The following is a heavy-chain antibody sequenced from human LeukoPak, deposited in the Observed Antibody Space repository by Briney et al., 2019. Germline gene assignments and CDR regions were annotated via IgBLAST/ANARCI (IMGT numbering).Heavy chain of an antibody. Sequence: PGGSLRLSCAASGFTFSSYAMSWVRQAPGKGLEWVSAISGSGGSTYYADSVKGRFTISRDNAKNSLYLQMNSLRAEDTAVYYCARDVTYYYGSGSHYWGQGTLVTVSS. CDR3: ARDVTYYYGSGSHY. CDR2: ISGSGGST. D-gene: IGHD3-10*01. J-gene: IGHJ4*02. CDR1: GFTFSSYA. V-gene: IGHV3-23*01.